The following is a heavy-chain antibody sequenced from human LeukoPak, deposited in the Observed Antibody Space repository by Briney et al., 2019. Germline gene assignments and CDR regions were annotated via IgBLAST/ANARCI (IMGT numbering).Heavy chain of an antibody. D-gene: IGHD2-15*01. Sequence: GGSLRLSCAASGFTFSSSAMSWVRQAPGKWLEWVSAISGSGGSTYSADSVNGRFTISRDNSKNTVYLQMNSLRAEDTAVYYCAKNGDRGAYCSGGTCYPYYYYYMDVWGKGTTVTISS. CDR1: GFTFSSSA. CDR3: AKNGDRGAYCSGGTCYPYYYYYMDV. V-gene: IGHV3-23*01. CDR2: ISGSGGST. J-gene: IGHJ6*03.